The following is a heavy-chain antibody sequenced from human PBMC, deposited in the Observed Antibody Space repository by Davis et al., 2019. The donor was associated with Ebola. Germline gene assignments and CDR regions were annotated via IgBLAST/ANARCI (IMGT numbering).Heavy chain of an antibody. D-gene: IGHD3-16*01. CDR3: VRDGGLGAMDV. V-gene: IGHV3-13*01. Sequence: HGGSLRLSCAASGLALSRDDMHWVRQAAGKGLEWVSGIGTAGDTFYSDSVKGRFTISRDNAKNSLFLQMNSLRAEDTAVYFCVRDGGLGAMDVWGQGTTITVSS. CDR2: IGTAGDT. J-gene: IGHJ6*02. CDR1: GLALSRDD.